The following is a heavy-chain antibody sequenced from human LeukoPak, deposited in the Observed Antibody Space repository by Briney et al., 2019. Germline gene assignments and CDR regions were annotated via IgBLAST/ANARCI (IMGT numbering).Heavy chain of an antibody. D-gene: IGHD1-26*01. CDR2: IYYSGST. CDR1: GDSISSYY. V-gene: IGHV4-59*01. J-gene: IGHJ4*02. CDR3: ARGGSRELPPFDY. Sequence: SETLSLTCTVSGDSISSYYWSWVRQPPGKGLEWIGYIYYSGSTNYNPSLKSRVTISVDTSKNQFSLRVSSVTAADTAVYYCARGGSRELPPFDYWGQGTLVTVSS.